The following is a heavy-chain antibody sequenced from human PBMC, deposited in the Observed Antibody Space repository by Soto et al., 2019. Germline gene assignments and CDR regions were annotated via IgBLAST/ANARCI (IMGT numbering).Heavy chain of an antibody. CDR2: INPSGDST. CDR1: GYTFTSYY. V-gene: IGHV1-46*03. Sequence: ASVKVSCKASGYTFTSYYMHWVRQAPGQGLEWMGIINPSGDSTSYAQKFQGRVTMTRDTSTSTVYMELSSLRSEDTAVYYCASSPLAAAGTKSAFDIWGQGTMVTVSS. J-gene: IGHJ3*02. D-gene: IGHD6-13*01. CDR3: ASSPLAAAGTKSAFDI.